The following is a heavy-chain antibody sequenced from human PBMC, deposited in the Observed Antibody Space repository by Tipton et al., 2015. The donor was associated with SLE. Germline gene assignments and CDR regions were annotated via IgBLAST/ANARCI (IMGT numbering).Heavy chain of an antibody. D-gene: IGHD6-19*01. CDR3: ARHHGSGWLYGLDV. V-gene: IGHV4-59*08. J-gene: IGHJ6*02. Sequence: LRLSCAASGFTVSSNYMSWIRQPPGEGLEWIGYIYYREGTNYSPSLKSRVTISLDASKNQLSLKLSSVTAADTAVYYCARHHGSGWLYGLDVWGQGTTVTVSS. CDR2: IYYREGT. CDR1: GFTVSSNY.